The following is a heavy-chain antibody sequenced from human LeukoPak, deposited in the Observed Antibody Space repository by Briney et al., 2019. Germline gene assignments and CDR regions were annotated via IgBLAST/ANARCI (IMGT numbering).Heavy chain of an antibody. D-gene: IGHD6-13*01. J-gene: IGHJ5*02. CDR3: ARDLGSIAAAEGSNWFDP. Sequence: PSETLSLTCAVYGGSFSGYYWSWIRQPPGKGLEWIGEINHSGSTNYNPSLKSRVTISVDTSKNHFSLKLTSVTAADTAVYYCARDLGSIAAAEGSNWFDPWGQGTLVTVSS. CDR2: INHSGST. V-gene: IGHV4-34*01. CDR1: GGSFSGYY.